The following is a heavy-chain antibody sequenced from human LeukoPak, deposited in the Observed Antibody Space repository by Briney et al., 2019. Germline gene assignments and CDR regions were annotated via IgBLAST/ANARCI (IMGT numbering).Heavy chain of an antibody. CDR1: GVIFSSFG. D-gene: IGHD6-25*01. J-gene: IGHJ4*02. CDR2: VSFDGNNM. V-gene: IGHV3-30*03. CDR3: AIDGAATSYSFDY. Sequence: PGGSLRLSCAASGVIFSSFGMHWVRQAPGKGLEWVAVVSFDGNNMYYGASVKGRFTISRDNSKNTLYLQMNSLRDEDTAVYYCAIDGAATSYSFDYWGQGTLVTVSS.